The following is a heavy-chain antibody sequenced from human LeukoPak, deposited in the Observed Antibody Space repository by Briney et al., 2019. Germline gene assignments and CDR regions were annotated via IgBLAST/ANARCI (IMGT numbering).Heavy chain of an antibody. CDR1: GFIVSANY. D-gene: IGHD6-13*01. J-gene: IGHJ4*02. V-gene: IGHV4-34*01. CDR3: ARERKDYSSSWLDYFDY. Sequence: PGGSLRLSCAASGFIVSANYMSWVRQPPGKGLEWIGEINHSGSNDYNPSLKSRVTISVDTSKNQFSLKLSSVTAADTAVYYCARERKDYSSSWLDYFDYWGQGTLVTVSS. CDR2: INHSGSN.